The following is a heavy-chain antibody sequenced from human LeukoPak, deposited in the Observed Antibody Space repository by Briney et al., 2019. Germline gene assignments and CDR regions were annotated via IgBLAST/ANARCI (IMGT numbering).Heavy chain of an antibody. CDR3: AREWWTDHGGGWFDP. CDR2: ISYSGST. J-gene: IGHJ5*02. D-gene: IGHD3/OR15-3a*01. Sequence: PSETLSLTCTVSGGSISSYYWSWIRQPPGKGLEWIGYISYSGSTNYNPSLKSRVTISVDTSKNQFSLKLTSVTAADTAVYFCAREWWTDHGGGWFDPWGQGTLVTVSS. V-gene: IGHV4-59*01. CDR1: GGSISSYY.